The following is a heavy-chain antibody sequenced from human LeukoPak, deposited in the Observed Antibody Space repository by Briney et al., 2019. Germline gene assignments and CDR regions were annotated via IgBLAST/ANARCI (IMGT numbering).Heavy chain of an antibody. CDR1: GFTFSSYA. D-gene: IGHD6-19*01. V-gene: IGHV3-23*01. CDR3: ARWLAPTLPRGGFDY. CDR2: ISGSEGST. Sequence: PGGSLRLSCVASGFTFSSYAMSWVRQPPGKGLQWVSTISGSEGSTYYADSVKGRFTISRDNSKNTLYLQMNSLRAEDTAVYYCARWLAPTLPRGGFDYWGQGTLVTVSS. J-gene: IGHJ4*02.